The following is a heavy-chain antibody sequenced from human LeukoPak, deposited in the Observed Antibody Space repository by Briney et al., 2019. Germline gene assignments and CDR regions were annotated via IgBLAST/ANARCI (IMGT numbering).Heavy chain of an antibody. D-gene: IGHD3/OR15-3a*01. CDR2: IYYSGNT. Sequence: PSETLSLTCSVSGYSISNAYYWGWIRQPPGQGLEWIGSIYYSGNTYYNASLKSQVSISIDTSKNQFSLRLTSVTAADTAVYYCARQTGSGLFILPGGQGTLVTVSS. CDR1: GYSISNAYY. J-gene: IGHJ4*02. CDR3: ARQTGSGLFILP. V-gene: IGHV4-38-2*02.